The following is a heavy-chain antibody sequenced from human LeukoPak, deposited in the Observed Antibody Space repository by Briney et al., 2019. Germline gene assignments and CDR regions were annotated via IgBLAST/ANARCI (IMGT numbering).Heavy chain of an antibody. CDR2: TYYSGST. Sequence: SETLSLTCTVSGGSISSYYWSWIRQPPGKGVEWIGYTYYSGSTNYNPSLKSRVTISVDTSKNQFSLKLSSVTAADTAVYYCARASNYDTFDYWGQGTLVTVSP. CDR3: ARASNYDTFDY. D-gene: IGHD3-22*01. V-gene: IGHV4-59*01. CDR1: GGSISSYY. J-gene: IGHJ4*02.